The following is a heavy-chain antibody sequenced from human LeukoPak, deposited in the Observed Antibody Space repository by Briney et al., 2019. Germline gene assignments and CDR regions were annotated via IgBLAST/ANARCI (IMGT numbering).Heavy chain of an antibody. CDR1: GFTFNSYT. CDR2: ITSSGSYI. CDR3: ARDSGSYYFDY. V-gene: IGHV3-21*01. Sequence: GGSLRLSCAASGFTFNSYTMNWVRQAPGKGLEWVSSITSSGSYIHYANSVKGRFTISRDNSKNTLYLQMNSLRAEDTAVYYCARDSGSYYFDYWGQGTLVTVSS. D-gene: IGHD1-26*01. J-gene: IGHJ4*02.